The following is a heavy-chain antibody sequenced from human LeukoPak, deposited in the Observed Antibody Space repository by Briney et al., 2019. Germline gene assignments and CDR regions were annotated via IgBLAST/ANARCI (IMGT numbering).Heavy chain of an antibody. CDR3: ARARGVAAAGSEFDY. J-gene: IGHJ4*02. D-gene: IGHD6-13*01. CDR1: GGSFSGYY. Sequence: SETLSLTCAVYGGSFSGYYWGWIRQPPGKGLGWIGSIYYSGSTYYNPSLKSRVTISVDTSKNQFSLKLSSVIAADTAVYYCARARGVAAAGSEFDYWGQGTLVTVSS. CDR2: IYYSGST. V-gene: IGHV4-34*01.